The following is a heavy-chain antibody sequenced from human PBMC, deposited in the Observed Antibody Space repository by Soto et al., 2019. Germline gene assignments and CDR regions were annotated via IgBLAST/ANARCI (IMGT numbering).Heavy chain of an antibody. J-gene: IGHJ6*02. CDR3: ARAVPYYDILTGRPIPEYYYYGMDV. V-gene: IGHV3-30-3*01. CDR1: GFTFSSYA. CDR2: ISYDGSNK. Sequence: GGSLRLSCAASGFTFSSYAMHWVRQAPGKGLEWVAVISYDGSNKYYADSVKGRFTISRDNSKNTLYLQMNSLRAEDTAVYYCARAVPYYDILTGRPIPEYYYYGMDVWGQGTTVTVSS. D-gene: IGHD3-9*01.